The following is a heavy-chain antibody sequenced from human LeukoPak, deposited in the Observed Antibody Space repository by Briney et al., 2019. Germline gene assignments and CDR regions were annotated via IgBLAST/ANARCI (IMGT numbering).Heavy chain of an antibody. J-gene: IGHJ6*03. CDR3: ARERTATIFADVTLSPYYYYMDV. D-gene: IGHD3-3*01. Sequence: PSETLSLTCTVSGGSISSYYWSWIRQPPGKGLEWIGYIYYSGSTNYNPSLKSRVTISVDTSKNQFSLKLSSVIAADTAVYYCARERTATIFADVTLSPYYYYMDVWGKGTTVTVSS. CDR1: GGSISSYY. CDR2: IYYSGST. V-gene: IGHV4-59*12.